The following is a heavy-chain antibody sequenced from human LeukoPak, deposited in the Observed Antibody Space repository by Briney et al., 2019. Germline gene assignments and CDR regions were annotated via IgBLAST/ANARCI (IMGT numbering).Heavy chain of an antibody. CDR3: ARAAIAVAGGPDPYHFDY. CDR2: IYYSGST. Sequence: SETLSLTCTVSGGSVSSGSYYWSWIRQPPGTGLEWIGYIYYSGSTNYNPSLKSRVTISVDTSKNQISLKLSSVTAADTAVYHCARAAIAVAGGPDPYHFDYWGQGTLVTVSS. D-gene: IGHD6-19*01. J-gene: IGHJ4*02. CDR1: GGSVSSGSYY. V-gene: IGHV4-61*01.